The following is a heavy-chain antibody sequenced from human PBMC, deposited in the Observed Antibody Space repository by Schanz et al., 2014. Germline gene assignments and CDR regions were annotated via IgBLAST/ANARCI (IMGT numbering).Heavy chain of an antibody. V-gene: IGHV3-33*01. J-gene: IGHJ4*02. Sequence: QVQLVESGGGVVQPGRSLRLSCATSGLNFDYYGMNWVRQAPGKGLEWVANIGYDGSEKYYVDSVKGRFTISRDNSKDTLYLQMSGLTPEDTAVYYCVPMSIAAHWGQGTLVNVSS. CDR3: VPMSIAAH. D-gene: IGHD6-6*01. CDR2: IGYDGSEK. CDR1: GLNFDYYG.